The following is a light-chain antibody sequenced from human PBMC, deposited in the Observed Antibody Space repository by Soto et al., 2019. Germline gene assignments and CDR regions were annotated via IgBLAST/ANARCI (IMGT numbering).Light chain of an antibody. Sequence: QSVLTQPPSASAAPGQKVTISCSGSSSNIGNNYVSWYQQLPGTAPKLHIYENNKRPSGLPDRFSGSKSGTSASLGISGLQSGDEADYYCATWDISLSAVVFGGGTKLTVL. J-gene: IGLJ3*02. CDR3: ATWDISLSAVV. CDR1: SSNIGNNY. V-gene: IGLV1-51*02. CDR2: ENN.